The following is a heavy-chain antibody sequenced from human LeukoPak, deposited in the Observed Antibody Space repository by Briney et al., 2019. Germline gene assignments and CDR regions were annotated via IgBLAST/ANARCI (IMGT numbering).Heavy chain of an antibody. CDR1: GFTFSSYA. D-gene: IGHD4/OR15-4a*01. V-gene: IGHV3-23*01. CDR3: AKSDYGVVGYYFDY. Sequence: GGSLRLSCAASGFTFSSYAMSWVRQAPGKGLEWVSAISGSGGGTYYADSVKGRFTISRDNSKNTLYLQMNSLRAEDTAVYYCAKSDYGVVGYYFDYWGQGTLVTVSS. J-gene: IGHJ4*02. CDR2: ISGSGGGT.